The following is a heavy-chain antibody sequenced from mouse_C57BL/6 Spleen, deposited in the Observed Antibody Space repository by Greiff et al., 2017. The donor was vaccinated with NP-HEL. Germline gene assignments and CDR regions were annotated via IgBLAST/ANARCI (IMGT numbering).Heavy chain of an antibody. CDR3: ARRAITTVVATGYFDV. CDR1: GYTFTSYW. CDR2: IYPSDSET. V-gene: IGHV1-61*01. D-gene: IGHD1-1*01. Sequence: VQLQQPGAELVRPGSSVKLSCKASGYTFTSYWMDWVKQRPGQGLEWIGNIYPSDSETHYNQKFKDKATLTVDKSSSTAYMQLSSLTSEDSAVYYCARRAITTVVATGYFDVWGTGTTVTVSS. J-gene: IGHJ1*03.